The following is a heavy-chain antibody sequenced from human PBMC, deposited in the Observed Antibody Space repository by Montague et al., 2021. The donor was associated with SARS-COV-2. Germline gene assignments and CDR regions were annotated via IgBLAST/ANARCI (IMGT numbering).Heavy chain of an antibody. V-gene: IGHV4-61*09. Sequence: TLSLTCTVSGGSISSGNYYWSWIRQPAGKGLEWTGHNYTSGSTNYNPSIKSRVTISVHTSNNQFSLKLSSVAAADTAVYYCARESESPTYYFYYGVDVCGQGILVTVSS. CDR1: GGSISSGNYY. CDR3: ARESESPTYYFYYGVDV. CDR2: NYTSGST. D-gene: IGHD3-3*01. J-gene: IGHJ6*02.